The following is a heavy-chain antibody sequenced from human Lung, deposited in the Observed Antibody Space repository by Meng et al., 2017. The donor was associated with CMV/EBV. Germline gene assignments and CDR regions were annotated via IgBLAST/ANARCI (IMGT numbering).Heavy chain of an antibody. Sequence: SCAASGFTFSSYAMHWVRQAPGKGLEWVAVISYDGSNKYYADSVKGRFTITRDNSKNTLYLQMSSLRAEDTAEYYCARVHGSRFLDWFSNWFDHXGQGXLVTVSS. CDR1: GFTFSSYA. CDR3: ARVHGSRFLDWFSNWFDH. CDR2: ISYDGSNK. V-gene: IGHV3-30-3*01. D-gene: IGHD3-3*01. J-gene: IGHJ5*02.